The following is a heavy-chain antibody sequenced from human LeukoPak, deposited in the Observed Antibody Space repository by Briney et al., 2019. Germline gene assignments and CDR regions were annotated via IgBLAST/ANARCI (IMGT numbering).Heavy chain of an antibody. J-gene: IGHJ5*02. CDR1: GYTFTSYD. V-gene: IGHV1-8*01. CDR2: MNPNNGNT. D-gene: IGHD3-10*01. Sequence: ASVKVSCKASGYTFTSYDINWVRQATGQGLEWMGWMNPNNGNTGYAQKFQGRVTMTRDTSISTAYMELRGLRSEDTAVYYCVRDGEGVAISVNYWFDPWGQGTLVTVSS. CDR3: VRDGEGVAISVNYWFDP.